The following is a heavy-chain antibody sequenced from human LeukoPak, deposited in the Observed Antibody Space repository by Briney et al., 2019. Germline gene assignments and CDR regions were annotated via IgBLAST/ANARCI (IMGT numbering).Heavy chain of an antibody. CDR1: VYSISTYY. J-gene: IGHJ5*02. CDR3: ARSEGVYYGSGSSGSYYPHWFDP. Sequence: PSETLPLTCTISVYSISTYYWSWIRQPPGKGLEWIGYIYYCGCTKYNRSLQSRVTISLDTAKEQFSLKLNSVTAADTAVYYCARSEGVYYGSGSSGSYYPHWFDPWGQGILVTVSS. V-gene: IGHV4-59*01. CDR2: IYYCGCT. D-gene: IGHD3-10*01.